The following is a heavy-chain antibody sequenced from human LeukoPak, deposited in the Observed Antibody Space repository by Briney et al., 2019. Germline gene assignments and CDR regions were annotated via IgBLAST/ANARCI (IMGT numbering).Heavy chain of an antibody. D-gene: IGHD2-2*01. J-gene: IGHJ4*02. CDR1: GFTFSSYA. V-gene: IGHV3-23*01. CDR3: AKDDRYCSSTSCYFPY. CDR2: IGGSGGST. Sequence: GGSLRLSCAASGFTFSSYAMSWVRQAPGKGLEWVSTIGGSGGSTFYAAFVKGRFTISRDNSKNTVYLQMNSLRAEDTAVYYCAKDDRYCSSTSCYFPYWGQGTLVTVSS.